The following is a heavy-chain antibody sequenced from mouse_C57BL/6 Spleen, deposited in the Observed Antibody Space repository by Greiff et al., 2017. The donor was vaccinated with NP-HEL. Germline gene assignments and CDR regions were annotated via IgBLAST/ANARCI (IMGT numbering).Heavy chain of an antibody. V-gene: IGHV1-19*01. CDR3: ATEGNYGNSWYFDV. Sequence: EVQLQQSGPVLVKPGASVKMSCKASGYTFTDYYMNWVKQSHGKSLEWIGVINPYNGGTSYNQKFKGKATLTVDKSSSTAYMELNSLTSEDSAVYYCATEGNYGNSWYFDVWGTGTTVTVSS. J-gene: IGHJ1*03. CDR2: INPYNGGT. D-gene: IGHD2-1*01. CDR1: GYTFTDYY.